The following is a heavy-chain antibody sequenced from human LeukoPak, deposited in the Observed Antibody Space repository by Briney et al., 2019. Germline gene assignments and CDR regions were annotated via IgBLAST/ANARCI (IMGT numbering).Heavy chain of an antibody. J-gene: IGHJ6*03. CDR3: ARDPSYSSSSYYYYYMDV. D-gene: IGHD6-6*01. CDR2: ISAYNGNT. CDR1: GYTFTSYG. V-gene: IGHV1-18*01. Sequence: ASVKVSCKASGYTFTSYGISWVRQAPGQGLEWMGWISAYNGNTNYAQKLQGRVTMTTDTSTSTAYMELRSLRSDDTAVYYCARDPSYSSSSYYYYYMDVWGKGTTVTVSS.